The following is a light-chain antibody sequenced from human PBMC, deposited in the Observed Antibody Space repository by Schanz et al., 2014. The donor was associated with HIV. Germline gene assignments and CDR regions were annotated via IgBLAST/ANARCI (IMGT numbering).Light chain of an antibody. CDR3: SSYTTSSTLV. J-gene: IGLJ2*01. CDR2: EGT. Sequence: QSVLTQPASVSGSPGQSITISCTGTSSDIGAYNLISWYQQHPGKAPKFIIYEGTKRPSGISNRFSGSKSGNTASLTISGLQPEDEADYYCSSYTTSSTLVFGGGTKVTVL. V-gene: IGLV2-14*02. CDR1: SSDIGAYNL.